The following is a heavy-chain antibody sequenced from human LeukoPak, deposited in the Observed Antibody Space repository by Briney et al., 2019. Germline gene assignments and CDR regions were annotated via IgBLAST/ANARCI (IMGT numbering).Heavy chain of an antibody. D-gene: IGHD1-1*01. Sequence: GALRLSCTASGFTFGDYAMSWIRQAPGKGLEWVGFIRSKAYGETADYAASVKGRLTISRDDSKAIAYLQMNSLKTEDTAVYHCTRDRGAYNLYDYWGQGTLVTVSS. J-gene: IGHJ4*02. CDR2: IRSKAYGETA. CDR3: TRDRGAYNLYDY. CDR1: GFTFGDYA. V-gene: IGHV3-49*03.